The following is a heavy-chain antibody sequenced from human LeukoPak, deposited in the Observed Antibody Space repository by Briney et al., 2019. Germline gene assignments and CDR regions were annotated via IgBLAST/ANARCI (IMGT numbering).Heavy chain of an antibody. CDR2: ISANNGNT. Sequence: ASVKVSCKASGYTFTSHGVSWVRQAPGQGLGWMGWISANNGNTNYAQKLQGRVTMTTDTSTTTAYMELRSLRSDDTAVYYCARDGFILTVGDYWGQGTLVTVSS. D-gene: IGHD3-9*01. J-gene: IGHJ4*02. CDR1: GYTFTSHG. V-gene: IGHV1-18*01. CDR3: ARDGFILTVGDY.